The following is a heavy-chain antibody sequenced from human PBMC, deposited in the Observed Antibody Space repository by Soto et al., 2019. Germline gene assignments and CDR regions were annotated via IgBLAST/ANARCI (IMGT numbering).Heavy chain of an antibody. CDR1: GGSISSYY. D-gene: IGHD3-22*01. J-gene: IGHJ4*02. V-gene: IGHV4-59*01. CDR3: ASSYYYDSSGPLRGGLPIDY. CDR2: IYYSGST. Sequence: TLSLTCTVAGGSISSYYWSWIRQPPGKGLEWIGYIYYSGSTNYNPSLKSRVTISVDTSKNQFSLKLSSVTAADTAVYYCASSYYYDSSGPLRGGLPIDYRGQGTLVTVSS.